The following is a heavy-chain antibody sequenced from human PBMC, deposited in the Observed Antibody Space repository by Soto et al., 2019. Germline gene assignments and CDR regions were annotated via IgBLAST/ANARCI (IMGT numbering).Heavy chain of an antibody. D-gene: IGHD3-22*01. CDR3: AREAISSDYFDY. CDR1: GFTVSSNH. V-gene: IGHV3-53*02. J-gene: IGHJ4*02. CDR2: IYSGGRT. Sequence: EVQLVETGGGLIQPGGSLRLSCAASGFTVSSNHMSWVRQAPGQGLEWVSFIYSGGRTYYADSVKGRFTISRDNSKNTLYLQMNSLRAEDTAVYYCAREAISSDYFDYWGQGTLVIVSS.